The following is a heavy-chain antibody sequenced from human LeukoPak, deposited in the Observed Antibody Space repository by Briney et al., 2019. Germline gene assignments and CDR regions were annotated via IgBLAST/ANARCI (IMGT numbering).Heavy chain of an antibody. CDR1: GFTFSSYW. Sequence: PGGSLRLSCAASGFTFSSYWMSWVRQAPGKGLEWVANIKQDGSEKYYVDSVKGRFTISRDNAKNSLYLQMNSLRDEDTAFYYCARGTYDGFFDYWGQGTLVTVSS. CDR3: ARGTYDGFFDY. J-gene: IGHJ4*02. D-gene: IGHD3-10*01. V-gene: IGHV3-7*03. CDR2: IKQDGSEK.